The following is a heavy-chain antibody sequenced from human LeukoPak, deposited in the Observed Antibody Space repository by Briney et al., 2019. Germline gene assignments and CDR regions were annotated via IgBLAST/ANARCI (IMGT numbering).Heavy chain of an antibody. D-gene: IGHD5-12*01. CDR1: GFSVSNFY. CDR2: IQSGGNS. Sequence: GGSLRLSCAASGFSVSNFYMSWVRHAPGKGLEWVSLIQSGGNSYYADSVRGRFTISRDNSKNTVYLQMNSLRADDTALYYCARIYGGYALDYWGQGTLVTVSS. J-gene: IGHJ4*02. CDR3: ARIYGGYALDY. V-gene: IGHV3-53*01.